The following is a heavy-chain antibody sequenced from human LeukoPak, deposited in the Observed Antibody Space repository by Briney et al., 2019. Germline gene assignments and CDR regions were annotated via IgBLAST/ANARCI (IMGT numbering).Heavy chain of an antibody. CDR2: INHSGST. Sequence: PSETLSLTCAVYGGSSSGYYWGWIRQPPGKGLEWIGEINHSGSTNYNPSLKSRVTLSVDTSKNQFSLKLSSVTAADTAVYYCARAPGRGRAFFDYWGQGTLVTVSS. CDR1: GGSSSGYY. D-gene: IGHD1-26*01. V-gene: IGHV4-34*01. CDR3: ARAPGRGRAFFDY. J-gene: IGHJ4*02.